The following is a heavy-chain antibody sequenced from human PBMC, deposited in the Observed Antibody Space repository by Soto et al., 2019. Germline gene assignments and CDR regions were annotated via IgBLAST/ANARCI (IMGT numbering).Heavy chain of an antibody. CDR2: ISNSGTT. D-gene: IGHD2-2*01. CDR1: GFTFRNCA. V-gene: IGHV3-23*01. CDR3: AKDREGYCSRTSCLYYFDY. J-gene: IGHJ4*02. Sequence: GGSLRLSCAASGFTFRNCAMNWVRQAPGKGLEWVSTISNSGTTYYADSVKGRFTISRDTSKNTLYLQMNSLRADDTAVYYCAKDREGYCSRTSCLYYFDYWGQGALVTVSS.